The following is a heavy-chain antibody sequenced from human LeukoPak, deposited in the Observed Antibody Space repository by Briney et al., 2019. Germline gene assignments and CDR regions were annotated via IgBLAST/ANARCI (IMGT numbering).Heavy chain of an antibody. CDR3: ARDPMIDY. Sequence: GGSLRLSCVASGFTFSSYEMNWVRQAPGKGLEWVANIKQDGSEKYYVDSVKGRFTVSRDNAEKSLYLQMNRLRAEDTAVYYCARDPMIDYWGQGILVTVSS. CDR1: GFTFSSYE. D-gene: IGHD3-22*01. J-gene: IGHJ4*02. V-gene: IGHV3-7*01. CDR2: IKQDGSEK.